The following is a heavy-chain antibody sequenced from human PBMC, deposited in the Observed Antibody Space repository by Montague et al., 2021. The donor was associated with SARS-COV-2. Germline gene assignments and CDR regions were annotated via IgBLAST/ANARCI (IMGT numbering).Heavy chain of an antibody. CDR1: GFTFSNYG. D-gene: IGHD2-15*01. CDR3: ARVGGMEYCSGGNCYLDY. J-gene: IGHJ4*02. Sequence: SLRLSCAASGFTFSNYGVNWVRQAPGKGLQWVSSISASGSLTYYADSVKGRFTISRDNAKNSLYLRMNSRRAEDTAVYYCARVGGMEYCSGGNCYLDYWGQGTLVTVSS. V-gene: IGHV3-21*01. CDR2: ISASGSLT.